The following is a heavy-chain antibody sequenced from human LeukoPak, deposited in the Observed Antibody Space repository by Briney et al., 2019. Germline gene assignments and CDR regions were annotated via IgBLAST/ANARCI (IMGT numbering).Heavy chain of an antibody. CDR2: INPNSGGT. V-gene: IGHV1-2*04. CDR1: GYTFTGYY. J-gene: IGHJ6*02. Sequence: ASVKVSCKASGYTFTGYYMHWVRQAPGRGLEWMGWINPNSGGTNYAQKFQGWVTMTRDTSISTAYMELSRLRSDDTAVYYCARWKSVGWFGEDYGMDVWGQGTTVTVSS. CDR3: ARWKSVGWFGEDYGMDV. D-gene: IGHD3-10*01.